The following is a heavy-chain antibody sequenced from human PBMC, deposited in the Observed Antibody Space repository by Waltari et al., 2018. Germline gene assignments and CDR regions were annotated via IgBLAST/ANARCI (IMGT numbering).Heavy chain of an antibody. Sequence: QVQLVQSGAEVKTPGASVKVSCKVSGYTLTELSMHWVRQAPGKGLEWMGGVDPEDGETSDAQKFQGRVTMTEDTSTATAYMELSSLRSEDTAVYYCATAPHDYYYYMDVWGKGTTVTVSS. CDR3: ATAPHDYYYYMDV. V-gene: IGHV1-24*01. CDR2: VDPEDGET. CDR1: GYTLTELS. J-gene: IGHJ6*03.